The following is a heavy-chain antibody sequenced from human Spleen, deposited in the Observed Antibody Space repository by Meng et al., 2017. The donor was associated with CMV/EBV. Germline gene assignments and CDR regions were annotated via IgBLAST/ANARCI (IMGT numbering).Heavy chain of an antibody. D-gene: IGHD2-2*01. CDR2: IYYTGST. CDR1: SVRSGSYY. CDR3: ARAPADAIINNCWFDP. Sequence: SVRSGSYYWSWLRQPPGKGLEWIGYIYYTGSTNYNPSLKSRVAISVDTSKNQFSLRLGSVTAADTAVYYCARAPADAIINNCWFDPWGQGTLVTVSS. J-gene: IGHJ5*02. V-gene: IGHV4-61*01.